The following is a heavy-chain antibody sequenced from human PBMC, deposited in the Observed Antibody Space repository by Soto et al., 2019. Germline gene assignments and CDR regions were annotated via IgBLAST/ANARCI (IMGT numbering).Heavy chain of an antibody. CDR3: ARLLEESSSSNYYYFYMDV. CDR1: GYTFTRYD. Sequence: QVQLVQSGSEGKEPGASMKISCQASGYTFTRYDITWVRQATGQGLEWMGWMNPQTGNTAYAEKFQGRVTMTRSTSINTAYMELSGLRSEDTAVYYCARLLEESSSSNYYYFYMDVWGKGSTVTVSS. CDR2: MNPQTGNT. J-gene: IGHJ6*03. D-gene: IGHD6-6*01. V-gene: IGHV1-8*01.